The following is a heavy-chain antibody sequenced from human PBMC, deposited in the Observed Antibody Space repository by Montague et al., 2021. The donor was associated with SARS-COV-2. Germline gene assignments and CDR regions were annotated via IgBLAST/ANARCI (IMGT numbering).Heavy chain of an antibody. CDR1: GDSLSSHH. CDR2: IRYTDTT. CDR3: AMCSAWGNDLDL. J-gene: IGHJ5*02. D-gene: IGHD1-1*01. Sequence: SETLSLTCTVYGDSLSSHHWSWLRQRPGQRLEWIGFIRYTDTTKYKPSFGGRVTTSADTSKNQFSLRLASVNSADTAVYYCAMCSAWGNDLDLWGQGTLVTVSS. V-gene: IGHV4-59*11.